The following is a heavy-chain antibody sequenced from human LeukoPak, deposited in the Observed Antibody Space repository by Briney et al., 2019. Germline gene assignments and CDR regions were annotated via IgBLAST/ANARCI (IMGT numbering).Heavy chain of an antibody. CDR1: GGSISSYY. D-gene: IGHD2-8*01. V-gene: IGHV4-59*01. J-gene: IGHJ3*01. CDR3: ARTVCTNGEYYEGSANDAFDV. CDR2: IYYTGRT. Sequence: PSETLSLTCTVSGGSISSYYWSWIRQPPGKGLEWIGYIYYTGRTNYNPSLKSRVTISVDTSKNQFSLRLSSVTAADTAVYYCARTVCTNGEYYEGSANDAFDVWGQGTMVTVSS.